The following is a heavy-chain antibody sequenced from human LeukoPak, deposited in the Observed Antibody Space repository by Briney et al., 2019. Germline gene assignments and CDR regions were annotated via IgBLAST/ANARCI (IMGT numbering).Heavy chain of an antibody. Sequence: GGSLRLSCAASGFTFDDYAMHWVRQAPGKGLEWVSGISWNSGSIGYADSVKGRFTISRDNAKNSLYLQMNSLRAEDTALYYCAKDIGWFGELLSPYVDYWGQGTLVTVSS. J-gene: IGHJ4*02. CDR1: GFTFDDYA. V-gene: IGHV3-9*01. CDR3: AKDIGWFGELLSPYVDY. CDR2: ISWNSGSI. D-gene: IGHD3-10*01.